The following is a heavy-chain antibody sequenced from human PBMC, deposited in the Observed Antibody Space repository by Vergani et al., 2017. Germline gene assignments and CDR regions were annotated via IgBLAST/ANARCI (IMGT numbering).Heavy chain of an antibody. D-gene: IGHD2-15*01. Sequence: EVQLLQSGGGVIQPGGSVRLSCAASGFTFSACPMTWVRQAPGKGLEWVSAISARYPSTYYADSVKGRFTISRDNSKNMLYLQMNSLRAEDTPVYYCARLSYVTTPYLQGGYDCWGQGTLVSVSS. CDR2: ISARYPST. CDR3: ARLSYVTTPYLQGGYDC. J-gene: IGHJ4*02. CDR1: GFTFSACP. V-gene: IGHV3-23*01.